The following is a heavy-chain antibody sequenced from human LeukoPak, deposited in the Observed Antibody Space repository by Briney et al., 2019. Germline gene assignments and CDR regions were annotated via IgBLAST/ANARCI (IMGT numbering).Heavy chain of an antibody. J-gene: IGHJ3*02. CDR1: GFTFTDYG. V-gene: IGHV3-74*01. D-gene: IGHD3-22*01. CDR3: ARERVYYYDSSGYYRDAFDI. CDR2: INSDGSST. Sequence: PGGSLRLSCAASGFTFTDYGMHWVRQAPGKGLVWVSRINSDGSSTSYADSVKGRFTISRDNAKNTLYLQMNSLRAEDTAVYYCARERVYYYDSSGYYRDAFDIWGQGTMVTVSS.